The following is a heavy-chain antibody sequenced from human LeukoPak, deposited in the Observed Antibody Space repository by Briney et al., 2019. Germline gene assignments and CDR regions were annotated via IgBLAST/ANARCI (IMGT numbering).Heavy chain of an antibody. CDR2: IRGSDGST. D-gene: IGHD3-22*01. CDR1: GFPFSTYA. CDR3: AKDRPRSYYDSSGYYYWHY. V-gene: IGHV3-23*01. Sequence: GGSLRLSCAASGFPFSTYAMNWVRQAPGKGLEWVSSIRGSDGSTYYADSVKGRFDIARDNSKNTLYLQMNSLRAEDTAVYYCAKDRPRSYYDSSGYYYWHYWGQGTLVTVSS. J-gene: IGHJ4*02.